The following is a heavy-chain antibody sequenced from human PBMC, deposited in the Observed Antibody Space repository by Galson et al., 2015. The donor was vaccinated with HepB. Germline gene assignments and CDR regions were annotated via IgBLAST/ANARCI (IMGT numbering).Heavy chain of an antibody. CDR2: IYYSGSGST. J-gene: IGHJ4*02. CDR1: GGSISSADYY. V-gene: IGHV4-31*11. CDR3: ARAGMNYGSWSGYQ. Sequence: TLSLTCAVSGGSISSADYYWSWIRQYPGKGLEWIGYIYYSGSGSTYYNPSLKSRVSISGDTSKNQFSLKLNSITAADTAVYYCARAGMNYGSWSGYQWGQGTLVTVSS. D-gene: IGHD3-3*01.